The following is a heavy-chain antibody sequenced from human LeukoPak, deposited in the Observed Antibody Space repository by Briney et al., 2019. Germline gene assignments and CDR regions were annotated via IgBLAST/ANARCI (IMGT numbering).Heavy chain of an antibody. D-gene: IGHD2-2*01. J-gene: IGHJ6*02. CDR2: ISYDGSNK. CDR3: ARLYCSSTSCLGIQRAHQIQPASYPYYYYYGTDV. V-gene: IGHV3-30-3*01. Sequence: GGSLRLSCAASGFTFSSYAMHWVRQAPGKGLEWVAVISYDGSNKYYADSVKGRFTISRDNSKNTLYLQMNSLRAEDTAVYYCARLYCSSTSCLGIQRAHQIQPASYPYYYYYGTDVWGQGTTVTVSS. CDR1: GFTFSSYA.